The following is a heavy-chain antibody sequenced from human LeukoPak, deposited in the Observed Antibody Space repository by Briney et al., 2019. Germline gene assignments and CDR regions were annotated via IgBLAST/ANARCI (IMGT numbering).Heavy chain of an antibody. V-gene: IGHV4-30-2*01. CDR1: GGSISSGGYS. CDR2: IYHSGST. Sequence: SETLSLTCAVSGGSISSGGYSWSWIRQPPGKGLEWIGYIYHSGSTYYNPSLKSRVTISVDRSKNQFSLKLSSATAADTAVYYCARGRVTMVRGVLYDAFDIWGQGTMVTVSP. J-gene: IGHJ3*02. CDR3: ARGRVTMVRGVLYDAFDI. D-gene: IGHD3-10*01.